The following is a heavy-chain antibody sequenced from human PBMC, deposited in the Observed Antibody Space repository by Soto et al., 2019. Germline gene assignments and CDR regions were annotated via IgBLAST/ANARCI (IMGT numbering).Heavy chain of an antibody. CDR1: GGSISSSSYY. CDR2: IFYSGTT. V-gene: IGHV4-39*01. D-gene: IGHD3-22*01. CDR3: ARQSGDYYDSSGYFFDY. J-gene: IGHJ4*02. Sequence: PSETLSLTCTVSGGSISSSSYYWGWIRQPPGKGLEWIGSIFYSGTTYYNPSLKSRVTISVDTSKNQFSLKLSSVTAADTAVYYCARQSGDYYDSSGYFFDYWGQGTLVTVSS.